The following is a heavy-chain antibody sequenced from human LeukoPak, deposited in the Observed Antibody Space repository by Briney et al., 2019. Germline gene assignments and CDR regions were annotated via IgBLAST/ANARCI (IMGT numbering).Heavy chain of an antibody. CDR3: ARLSRLLIDY. Sequence: TSETLSLTCTVSSGSISSSSYYWGWIRQPPGKGLEWIGSIYYSGSTYYNPSLKSRVTISVDTSKNQFSLKLSSVTAADTAVYYCARLSRLLIDYWGQGTLVTVSS. CDR2: IYYSGST. J-gene: IGHJ4*02. CDR1: SGSISSSSYY. V-gene: IGHV4-39*01. D-gene: IGHD3-22*01.